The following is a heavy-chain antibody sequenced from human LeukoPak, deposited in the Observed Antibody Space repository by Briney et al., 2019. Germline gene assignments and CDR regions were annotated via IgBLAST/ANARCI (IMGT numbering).Heavy chain of an antibody. CDR1: GYTLTSYG. CDR3: ARGPPRGWYPSYYYYYYMDV. CDR2: ISAYNGNT. D-gene: IGHD6-19*01. V-gene: IGHV1-18*01. Sequence: ASVKVSCKASGYTLTSYGISWVRQAPGQGLEWMGWISAYNGNTNYAQKLQGRVTMTTDTSTSTAYMELRSLRSDDTAVYYCARGPPRGWYPSYYYYYYMDVWGKGTTVTVSS. J-gene: IGHJ6*03.